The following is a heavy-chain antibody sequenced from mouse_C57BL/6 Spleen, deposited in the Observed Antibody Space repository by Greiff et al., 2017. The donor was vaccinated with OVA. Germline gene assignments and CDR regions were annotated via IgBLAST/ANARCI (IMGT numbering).Heavy chain of an antibody. D-gene: IGHD2-4*01. J-gene: IGHJ3*01. CDR3: ARADYYDPWFAY. CDR1: GYSITSGYY. V-gene: IGHV3-6*01. CDR2: ISYDGSN. Sequence: EVHLVESGPGLVKPSQSLSLTCSVTGYSITSGYYWNWIRQFPGNKLEWMGYISYDGSNNYNPSLKNRISITRDTSKNQFFLKLNSVTTEDTATYYCARADYYDPWFAYWGQGTLVTVSA.